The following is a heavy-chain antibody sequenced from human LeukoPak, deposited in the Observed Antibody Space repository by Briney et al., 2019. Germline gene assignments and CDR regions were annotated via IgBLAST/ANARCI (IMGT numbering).Heavy chain of an antibody. J-gene: IGHJ4*02. Sequence: PGGSLELSCAASGLIFSNYWMTWVRQAPGKGLEWVANIKEDGSETYYVDSVKGRFTISRDNDKNTLYLQMNSLRAEDTAVYYCEAYGSVWGQGTLVIVSS. D-gene: IGHD3-10*01. CDR2: IKEDGSET. CDR1: GLIFSNYW. V-gene: IGHV3-7*03. CDR3: EAYGSV.